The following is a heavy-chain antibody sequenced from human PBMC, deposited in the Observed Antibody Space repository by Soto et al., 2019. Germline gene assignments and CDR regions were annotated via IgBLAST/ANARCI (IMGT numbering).Heavy chain of an antibody. CDR3: AREITIFPNVYYYGMDV. Sequence: LRLSCAASGFTFSSYWMSWVRQAPGKGLEWVANIKQDGSEKYYVDSVKGRFTISRDNAKNSLYLQMNSLRAEDTAVYYCAREITIFPNVYYYGMDVWGQGTRVPVSS. J-gene: IGHJ6*02. V-gene: IGHV3-7*03. CDR2: IKQDGSEK. CDR1: GFTFSSYW. D-gene: IGHD3-3*01.